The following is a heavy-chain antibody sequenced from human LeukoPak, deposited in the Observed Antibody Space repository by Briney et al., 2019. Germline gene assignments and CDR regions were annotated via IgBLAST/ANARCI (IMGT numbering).Heavy chain of an antibody. CDR1: GGSFSGYY. J-gene: IGHJ4*02. Sequence: SETLSLTCAVYGGSFSGYYWSWIRQPPGKGLEWIGEINHSGSTKYNPSLKSRVTISIDASKNQFSLELSSVTAADTAVYYCARHCPGSRGVDYWGQGTLVTVSS. V-gene: IGHV4-34*01. D-gene: IGHD2-15*01. CDR2: INHSGST. CDR3: ARHCPGSRGVDY.